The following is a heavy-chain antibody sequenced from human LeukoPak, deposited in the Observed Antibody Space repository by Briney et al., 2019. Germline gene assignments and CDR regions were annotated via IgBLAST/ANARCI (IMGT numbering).Heavy chain of an antibody. V-gene: IGHV3-66*01. Sequence: GGSLRLSCAASGFTVSSNYMSWVRQAPGRGLEWVSVIYSGGSTYYADSVKGRFTISRDNSKNTLFLQMNSLRAGDTAVYYCARGTVTMVDYWGQATLVTVSS. CDR3: ARGTVTMVDY. J-gene: IGHJ4*02. CDR2: IYSGGST. D-gene: IGHD3-10*01. CDR1: GFTVSSNY.